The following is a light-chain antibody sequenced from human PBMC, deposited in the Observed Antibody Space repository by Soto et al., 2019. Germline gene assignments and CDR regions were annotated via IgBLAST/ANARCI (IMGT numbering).Light chain of an antibody. J-gene: IGKJ1*01. CDR3: QQLNNYPRT. CDR1: QAISNS. V-gene: IGKV1-27*01. Sequence: DIQMTQSPSSLSASVGDRVTITCRASQAISNSLAWYQQKPGKVPKLLIYAASTLQSGVPSRFSGSGSGTDFTLTISSLKPEDVATYYCQQLNNYPRTFGQGTKVDIK. CDR2: AAS.